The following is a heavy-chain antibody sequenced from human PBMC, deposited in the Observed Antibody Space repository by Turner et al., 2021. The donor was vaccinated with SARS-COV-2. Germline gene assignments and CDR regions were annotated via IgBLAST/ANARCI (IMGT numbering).Heavy chain of an antibody. J-gene: IGHJ6*02. D-gene: IGHD1-1*01. CDR1: GGSISSKS. CDR2: FYRIGSI. CDR3: ARHQGSTRGYDHGMNV. Sequence: QVHLQESGPGLVRPSETLSPTCTVSGGSISSKSWSWIRQSPGGGLEWIGYFYRIGSIDYNPTLGSRVTISVDTSKNQLSLNLISMTAADTAVYYCARHQGSTRGYDHGMNVWGQGTAVIVSS. V-gene: IGHV4-59*08.